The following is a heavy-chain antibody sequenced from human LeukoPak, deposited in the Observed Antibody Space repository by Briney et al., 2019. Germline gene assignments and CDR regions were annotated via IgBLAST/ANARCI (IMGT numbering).Heavy chain of an antibody. J-gene: IGHJ4*02. Sequence: GVSVKVSCKVSGYTLTELSMHWVRQAPGKGLEWMGGFDPEDGETIYAQKFQGRVTMIEDTSTDTAYMELSSLRSEDTAVYYCATSPRFGFWSGYYTDLDYWGQGTLVTVSS. CDR3: ATSPRFGFWSGYYTDLDY. D-gene: IGHD3-3*01. CDR2: FDPEDGET. CDR1: GYTLTELS. V-gene: IGHV1-24*01.